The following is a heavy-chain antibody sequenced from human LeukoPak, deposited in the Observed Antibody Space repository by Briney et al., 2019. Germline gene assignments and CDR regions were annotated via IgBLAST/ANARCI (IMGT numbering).Heavy chain of an antibody. CDR3: ARDVGYDSGWHWDY. CDR1: GYTFTGYY. J-gene: IGHJ4*02. Sequence: GASVKVSCKASGYTFTGYYMHWVRQAPGQGLEWMGWINPNSGGTNYAQKFQGRITMTRDTSISTAYMELSRLRSDDTAVYYCARDVGYDSGWHWDYWGQGTLVAVSS. V-gene: IGHV1-2*02. CDR2: INPNSGGT. D-gene: IGHD3-22*01.